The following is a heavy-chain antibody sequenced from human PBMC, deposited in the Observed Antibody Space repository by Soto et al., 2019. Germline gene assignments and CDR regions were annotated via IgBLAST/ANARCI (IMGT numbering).Heavy chain of an antibody. Sequence: SVKVSCKASGGTFSKYTIDWVRQAPGEGLEWMGGIIPLFGTANYAQKFQGRVTITADEVTSTAYMELRSLRSEDTALYYCARQFDYDTSGYYYAYWGQGTLVTVSS. V-gene: IGHV1-69*13. CDR2: IIPLFGTA. CDR1: GGTFSKYT. CDR3: ARQFDYDTSGYYYAY. J-gene: IGHJ4*02. D-gene: IGHD3-22*01.